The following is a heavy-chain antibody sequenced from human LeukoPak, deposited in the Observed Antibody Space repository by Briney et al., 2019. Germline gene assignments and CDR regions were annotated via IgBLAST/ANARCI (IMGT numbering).Heavy chain of an antibody. J-gene: IGHJ4*02. Sequence: ASVKVSCKASGGTFSSYAISWVRQAPGQGLEWMGGIIPIFGTANYAQKFQGRVTIATDESTSTAYMELSSLRSEDTAVYYCASQGTVTQLDYWGQGTLVTVSS. CDR2: IIPIFGTA. V-gene: IGHV1-69*05. D-gene: IGHD4-11*01. CDR3: ASQGTVTQLDY. CDR1: GGTFSSYA.